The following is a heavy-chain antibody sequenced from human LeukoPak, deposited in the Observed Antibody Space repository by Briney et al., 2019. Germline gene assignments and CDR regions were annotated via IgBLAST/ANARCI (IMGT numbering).Heavy chain of an antibody. CDR2: IVVGSGNT. D-gene: IGHD4-11*01. V-gene: IGHV1-58*02. CDR1: GFSFATSA. Sequence: GASVKVSCKASGFSFATSAMQWVRQARGQRLEWIGWIVVGSGNTNYAQKFQERVTITRDTSTSTAYLELSSLRSEDTAVYFCAADLPYSNYGPLDYWGQGPLVTVSS. CDR3: AADLPYSNYGPLDY. J-gene: IGHJ4*02.